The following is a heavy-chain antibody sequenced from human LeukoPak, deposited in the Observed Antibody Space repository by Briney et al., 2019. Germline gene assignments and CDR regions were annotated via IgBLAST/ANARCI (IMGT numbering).Heavy chain of an antibody. J-gene: IGHJ4*02. CDR1: GFTFSSYG. V-gene: IGHV3-30*02. D-gene: IGHD1-26*01. CDR2: IRYDGSNN. Sequence: GRSLRLSCAASGFTFSSYGMHWVRQAPGKGPEWVAFIRYDGSNNYCADSVKGRFTISRDNSKNTMYLQMNSLRAEDTAVYYCARDLTVGPTTDYFDYWGQGTLVTVSS. CDR3: ARDLTVGPTTDYFDY.